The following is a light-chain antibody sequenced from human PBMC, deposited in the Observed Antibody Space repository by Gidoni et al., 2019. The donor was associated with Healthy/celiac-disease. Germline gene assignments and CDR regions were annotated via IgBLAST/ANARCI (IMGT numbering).Light chain of an antibody. V-gene: IGKV3-20*01. J-gene: IGKJ1*01. CDR3: QQHGSSPPWT. Sequence: DIVLTQSPGTLSLSPGERATLSCRASQRVSSSYLAWYQQKPGQAPRLLIYGASSRATGLPDRFVGSGSWTDVTLTTSSLGPEDFVVYYCQQHGSSPPWTFGQGTKVEIK. CDR2: GAS. CDR1: QRVSSSY.